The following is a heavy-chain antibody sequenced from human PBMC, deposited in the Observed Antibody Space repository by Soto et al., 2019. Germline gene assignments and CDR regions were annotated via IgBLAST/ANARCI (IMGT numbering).Heavy chain of an antibody. Sequence: SETLSLTCTVSGGSISSYYWSLLRQPPGKGLEWIGYIYYSGSTNYNPSLKSRVTISVDTSKNQFSLKLSSVTAADTAVYYCASSATTTQQFDYWGQGTLVTVSS. CDR1: GGSISSYY. J-gene: IGHJ4*02. CDR3: ASSATTTQQFDY. D-gene: IGHD5-12*01. V-gene: IGHV4-59*01. CDR2: IYYSGST.